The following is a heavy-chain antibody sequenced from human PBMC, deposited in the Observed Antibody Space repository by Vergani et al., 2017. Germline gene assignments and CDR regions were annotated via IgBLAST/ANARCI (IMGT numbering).Heavy chain of an antibody. D-gene: IGHD5-24*01. Sequence: QVQLQESGPGLVKPSETLSLTCTVSGGSISSHYWSWIRQPPGKGLEWIGYIYYSGSTNYNPSLKSRVTISVDTSKNQFSLKLSSVTAADTAVYYCARSRDGYNSDYWGQGTLDTVSS. J-gene: IGHJ4*02. CDR1: GGSISSHY. V-gene: IGHV4-59*11. CDR3: ARSRDGYNSDY. CDR2: IYYSGST.